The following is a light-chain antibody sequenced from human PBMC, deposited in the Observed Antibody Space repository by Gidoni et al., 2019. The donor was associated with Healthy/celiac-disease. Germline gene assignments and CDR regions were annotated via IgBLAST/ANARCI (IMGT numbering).Light chain of an antibody. CDR3: CSYAGSYSWV. J-gene: IGLJ3*02. Sequence: SALTQPRSVSGSPGPSVTISCTGTSSDVGGYNYVSWYQQHPGKAPKLMIYDFSKRPSRVPDRFSGSKSGNTASLTISGLQAEDEADYYCCSYAGSYSWVFGGGTKLTVL. V-gene: IGLV2-11*01. CDR1: SSDVGGYNY. CDR2: DFS.